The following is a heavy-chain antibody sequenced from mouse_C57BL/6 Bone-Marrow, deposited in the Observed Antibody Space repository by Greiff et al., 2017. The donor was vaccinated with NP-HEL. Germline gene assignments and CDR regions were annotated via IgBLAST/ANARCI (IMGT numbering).Heavy chain of an antibody. V-gene: IGHV1-50*01. D-gene: IGHD3-3*01. J-gene: IGHJ2*01. Sequence: QVQLQQPGAELVKPGASVKLSCKASGYTFTSYWMQWVKQRPGQGLEWIGEIDPSDSYTNYNEKFKSKATLTVDKSSSTAYMQLSSLTSEDSAVYYCGGPYYFDYWGQGTTLTVSS. CDR2: IDPSDSYT. CDR1: GYTFTSYW. CDR3: GGPYYFDY.